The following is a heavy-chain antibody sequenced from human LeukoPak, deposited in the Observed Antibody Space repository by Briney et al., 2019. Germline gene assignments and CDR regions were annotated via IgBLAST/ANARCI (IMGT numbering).Heavy chain of an antibody. CDR1: GGSISSGGYY. D-gene: IGHD2-2*01. V-gene: IGHV4-30-2*01. Sequence: SETLSLTCTVSGGSISSGGYYWSWIRQPPGKGLEWIGYIYHSGSTYYNPSLKSRVTISVDRSKNQFSLKLSSVTAADTAVYYCARVEWLNDVVGGVPAASSTFDYWGQGTLVTVSS. J-gene: IGHJ4*02. CDR2: IYHSGST. CDR3: ARVEWLNDVVGGVPAASSTFDY.